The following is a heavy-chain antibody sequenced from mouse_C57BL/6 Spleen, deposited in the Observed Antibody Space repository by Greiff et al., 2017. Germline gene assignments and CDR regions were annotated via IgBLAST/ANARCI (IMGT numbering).Heavy chain of an antibody. CDR2: IYPGDGDT. V-gene: IGHV1-82*01. D-gene: IGHD2-4*01. CDR1: GYAFRSSW. J-gene: IGHJ2*01. Sequence: VQLQQSGPELVKPGASVKISCKASGYAFRSSWMNWVKQRPGKGLEGIGRIYPGDGDTNSNGKFKGKATLTADKSSSTAYMQLSSLTSEDSAVYFCARVIYYDYDGGADYWGQGTTLTVSS. CDR3: ARVIYYDYDGGADY.